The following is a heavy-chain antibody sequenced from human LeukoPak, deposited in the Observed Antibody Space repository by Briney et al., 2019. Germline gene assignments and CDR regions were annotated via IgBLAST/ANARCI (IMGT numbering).Heavy chain of an antibody. J-gene: IGHJ6*03. CDR2: IYYSGST. Sequence: SETLSLTCTVTGGSISSSRYYWGWIRQPPGQVVVWIGSIYYSGSTYYNPSLKSRVTISVDTSKNQFSLKLSSVTAADTAVYYCATVIWFGESYYYMDVWGKGTTVTVSS. V-gene: IGHV4-39*01. CDR1: GGSISSSRYY. CDR3: ATVIWFGESYYYMDV. D-gene: IGHD3-10*01.